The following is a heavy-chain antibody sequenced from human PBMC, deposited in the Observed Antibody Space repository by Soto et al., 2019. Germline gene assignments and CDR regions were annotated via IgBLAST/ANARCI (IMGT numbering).Heavy chain of an antibody. Sequence: NPSETLSLTCTVSGGAIDSGGYYWTWIRQCPGKGLEWIGYIYYSGITYYNPSLKSRVTISVDMSKNQFSLNLSSVTAADTAVYYCARDGSVRNYYGMDVWGQGTTVTVSS. CDR3: ARDGSVRNYYGMDV. D-gene: IGHD3-10*01. CDR1: GGAIDSGGYY. J-gene: IGHJ6*02. CDR2: IYYSGIT. V-gene: IGHV4-31*02.